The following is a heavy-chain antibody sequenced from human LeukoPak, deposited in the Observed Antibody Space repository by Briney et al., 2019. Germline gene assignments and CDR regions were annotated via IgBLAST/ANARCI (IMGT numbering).Heavy chain of an antibody. CDR3: AREKGIAAAGTLGY. CDR2: IIPIFGTA. Sequence: ASVKVSFTASGGTFSSYAISWVRQASGQGPEWMGGIIPIFGTANYAQKFKGRVTITADESTSTAYMELSSLRSEDTAVYYCAREKGIAAAGTLGYWGQGTLVTVSS. V-gene: IGHV1-69*13. CDR1: GGTFSSYA. J-gene: IGHJ4*02. D-gene: IGHD6-13*01.